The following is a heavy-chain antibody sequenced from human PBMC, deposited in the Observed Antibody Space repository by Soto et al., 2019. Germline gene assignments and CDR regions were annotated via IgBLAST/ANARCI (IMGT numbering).Heavy chain of an antibody. CDR2: ISSSGSTI. J-gene: IGHJ4*02. CDR1: GFTFSDYY. CDR3: ARGPYDYVWGSDPPHFDY. D-gene: IGHD3-16*02. Sequence: QVQLVESGGGLVKPGGSLRLSCAASGFTFSDYYMSWIQAPGKGLEWVSYISSSGSTIYYADSVKGRFTISRDNAKNSLYLQMNSLRAEDTAVYYCARGPYDYVWGSDPPHFDYWGQGTLVTVSS. V-gene: IGHV3-11*01.